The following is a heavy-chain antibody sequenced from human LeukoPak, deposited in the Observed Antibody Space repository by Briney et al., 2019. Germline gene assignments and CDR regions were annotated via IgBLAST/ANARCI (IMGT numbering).Heavy chain of an antibody. Sequence: SVKVSCKASGGTFSSYAISWVRQAPGQGLQWMGSIIPSFGTANYAQKFQGRVTITTDESTSTAYMELSSLRSEDTAVYYCARDPAYSSGWYVRGYFDYWGQGTRVTVSS. CDR1: GGTFSSYA. CDR3: ARDPAYSSGWYVRGYFDY. CDR2: IIPSFGTA. J-gene: IGHJ4*02. D-gene: IGHD6-19*01. V-gene: IGHV1-69*05.